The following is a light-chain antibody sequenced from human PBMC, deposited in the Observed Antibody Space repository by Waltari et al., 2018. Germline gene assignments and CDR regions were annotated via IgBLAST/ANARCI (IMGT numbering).Light chain of an antibody. Sequence: DILMPQSPSSVSASLGDRVTIPCRATQDITNHLTWFQQKPGKAPKSLISAASSLQSGVPSEFSCGGSGTDFTLTISILQPEDFGTYYCQQYHSYPPTFGQGTKVEIK. CDR1: QDITNH. J-gene: IGKJ1*01. V-gene: IGKV1-16*02. CDR2: AAS. CDR3: QQYHSYPPT.